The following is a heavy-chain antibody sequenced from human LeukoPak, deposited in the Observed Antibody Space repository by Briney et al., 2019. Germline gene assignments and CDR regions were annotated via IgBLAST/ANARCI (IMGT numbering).Heavy chain of an antibody. D-gene: IGHD3-16*02. J-gene: IGHJ4*02. CDR3: AKDSGGYVCGSYRYNMAYFDY. CDR1: GFTFSSYG. Sequence: QPGGSLRLSCAASGFTFSSYGMHWVRQAPGKGLEWVAVISYDGSNKYYADSVKGRFTISRDNSKNTPYLQMNSLRAEDTAVYYCAKDSGGYVCGSYRYNMAYFDYWGQGTLVTVSS. V-gene: IGHV3-30*18. CDR2: ISYDGSNK.